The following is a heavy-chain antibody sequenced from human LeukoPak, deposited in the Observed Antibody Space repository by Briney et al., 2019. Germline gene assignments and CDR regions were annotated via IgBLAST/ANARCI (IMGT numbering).Heavy chain of an antibody. J-gene: IGHJ6*03. CDR3: ARHYRVGYDNYYYYYMDV. Sequence: PGESLKISCKGSGYSFTSYWIGWVRQMPGKGLEWMGIIYPGDSDTRYSPSFQGQVTISADKSISTAYLQWSSLKASDTAMYYYARHYRVGYDNYYYYYMDVWGKGTTVTVSS. D-gene: IGHD5-24*01. CDR1: GYSFTSYW. CDR2: IYPGDSDT. V-gene: IGHV5-51*01.